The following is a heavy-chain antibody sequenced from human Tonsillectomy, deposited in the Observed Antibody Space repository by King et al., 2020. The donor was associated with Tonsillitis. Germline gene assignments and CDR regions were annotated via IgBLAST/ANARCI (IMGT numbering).Heavy chain of an antibody. CDR1: GFTFSSYS. CDR3: ASHLSHDAFDI. Sequence: VQLVESGGGLVKPGGSLSLSCAASGFTFSSYSMNWVRQAPGKGLEWVSSISSSSSYIYYADSVKGRFTISRDNAKNSLYLQMNSLRAEDTAVYYCASHLSHDAFDIWGQGTMVTVSS. J-gene: IGHJ3*02. CDR2: ISSSSSYI. V-gene: IGHV3-21*01.